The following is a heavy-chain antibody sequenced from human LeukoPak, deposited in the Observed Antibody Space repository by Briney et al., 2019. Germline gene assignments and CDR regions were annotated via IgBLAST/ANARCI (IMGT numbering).Heavy chain of an antibody. CDR3: ARDYGSGTPLQVLDY. CDR1: GGSISTSNKY. Sequence: KPSETLSLTCTVSGGSISTSNKYWGWIRQSPGKGLEWIASMHYMGNTYYNPSLKSRVTMTIDAFKNQFSLKLTSVTAADTAFYYCARDYGSGTPLQVLDYWGQGALVTVSS. CDR2: MHYMGNT. J-gene: IGHJ4*02. D-gene: IGHD3-10*01. V-gene: IGHV4-39*07.